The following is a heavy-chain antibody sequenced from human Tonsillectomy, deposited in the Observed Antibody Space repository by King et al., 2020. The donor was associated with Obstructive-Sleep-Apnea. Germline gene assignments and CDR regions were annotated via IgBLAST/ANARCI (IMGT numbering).Heavy chain of an antibody. CDR2: IYHSGST. J-gene: IGHJ6*02. D-gene: IGHD3-22*01. V-gene: IGHV4-4*02. CDR1: GGSISSSNW. CDR3: ASARDYYDSSGYLGMDV. Sequence: VQLQESGPGLVKPSGTLSLTCAVSGGSISSSNWWSWGRQPPGKGLEWIGEIYHSGSTNYNPSLKSRVTISVDKSKNQFSLKLSSVTAADTAVYYCASARDYYDSSGYLGMDVWGQGPTVTVSS.